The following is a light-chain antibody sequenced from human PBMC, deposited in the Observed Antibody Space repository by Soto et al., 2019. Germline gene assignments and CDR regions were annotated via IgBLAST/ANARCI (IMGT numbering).Light chain of an antibody. J-gene: IGKJ5*01. V-gene: IGKV1-5*03. CDR1: QTISSW. CDR2: KAS. CDR3: QQFNNYSIT. Sequence: DIQMTQSPSTLSGSVGDRVTITCRASQTISSWLAWYQQKPGKAPKLLIYKASTLKSGVPSRFSGSGSGTEFTLTISSLQPEDFATYYCQQFNNYSITFGQGTRLEIK.